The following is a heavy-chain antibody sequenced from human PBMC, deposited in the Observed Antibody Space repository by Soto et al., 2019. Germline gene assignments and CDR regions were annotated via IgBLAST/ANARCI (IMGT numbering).Heavy chain of an antibody. CDR1: GLSLSGGGAG. J-gene: IGHJ5*02. CDR3: AHKMDTVDWFGP. CDR2: IYWNDDK. D-gene: IGHD5-18*01. Sequence: GPPLPNPTQPLPLPCTFSGLSLSGGGAGVGWIRQPPGKALEWVALIYWNDDKRYSTSLTIRLNITKDTSKMQVVLTTTDMDPEYTASYYCAHKMDTVDWFGPWGRGTLVTVSS. V-gene: IGHV2-5*01.